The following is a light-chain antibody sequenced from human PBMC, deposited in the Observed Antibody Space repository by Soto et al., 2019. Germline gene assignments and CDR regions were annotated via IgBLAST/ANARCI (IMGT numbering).Light chain of an antibody. CDR3: QQLNSYPST. Sequence: DIQLTQSPSFLSASVGDRVTITCRASQGISSYLAWYQQKPGKAPNLLIYATSTLQSGVPSRFSGSGSGTEFTLTISSLMTEDSATYYCQQLNSYPSTFGQGKRLEI. CDR1: QGISSY. CDR2: ATS. V-gene: IGKV1-9*01. J-gene: IGKJ5*01.